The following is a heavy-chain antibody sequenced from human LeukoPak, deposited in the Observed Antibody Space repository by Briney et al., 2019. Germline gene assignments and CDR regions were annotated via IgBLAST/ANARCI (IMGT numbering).Heavy chain of an antibody. Sequence: GGSLRLSCAASGFTFSDHYMDWVRQAPGKGLEWVANIKQDGSEKYYVDSVKGRFTISRDNAKNSLYLQMNSLRAEDTAVYYCARRPSSGRHSSSWYAYWGQGTLVTVSS. CDR3: ARRPSSGRHSSSWYAY. V-gene: IGHV3-7*01. J-gene: IGHJ4*02. CDR2: IKQDGSEK. CDR1: GFTFSDHY. D-gene: IGHD6-13*01.